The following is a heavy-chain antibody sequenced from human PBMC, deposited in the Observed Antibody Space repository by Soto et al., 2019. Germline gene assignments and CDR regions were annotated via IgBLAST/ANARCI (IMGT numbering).Heavy chain of an antibody. CDR3: ARGGEPLGYYGLDV. CDR1: GGSVRSDNHF. CDR2: MYYTGVT. J-gene: IGHJ6*02. V-gene: IGHV4-61*01. Sequence: PSETLSLTCSVSGGSVRSDNHFWNWIRQPPGRGLEWLGYMYYTGVTNYNPSLKSRVSMSVDTSKNQFSLKLTSLTAADTAVYYCARGGEPLGYYGLDVWGQGTTVTVS. D-gene: IGHD3-10*01.